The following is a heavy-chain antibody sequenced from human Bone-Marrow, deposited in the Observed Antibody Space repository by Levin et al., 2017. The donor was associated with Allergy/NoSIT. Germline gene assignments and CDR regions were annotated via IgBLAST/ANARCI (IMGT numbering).Heavy chain of an antibody. Sequence: SETLSLTCGLRGGSFSDSYLTWLRQPPGKGLEWIGEVSHGGSANYIPSLKSRVSISMDTSKSQFSLTLTSVTAADTAMYYCASRSRPSWYFDLWGRGTMVTVSS. J-gene: IGHJ2*01. D-gene: IGHD1-26*01. CDR1: GGSFSDSY. CDR3: ASRSRPSWYFDL. V-gene: IGHV4-34*01. CDR2: VSHGGSA.